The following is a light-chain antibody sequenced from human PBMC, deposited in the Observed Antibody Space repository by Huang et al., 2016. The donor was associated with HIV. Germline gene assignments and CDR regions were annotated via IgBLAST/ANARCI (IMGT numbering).Light chain of an antibody. CDR2: GTS. J-gene: IGKJ1*01. CDR1: QSVITYY. V-gene: IGKV3-20*01. Sequence: DIVLTQSPGTLSLSPGRGATHSCRASQSVITYYLAWYQQKLGQAPRLLIHGTSTRATGISYRFSGSGSGTDFTLTFSRLEPEDSAVYYCHHYGGSSWTFGLGTKVEIK. CDR3: HHYGGSSWT.